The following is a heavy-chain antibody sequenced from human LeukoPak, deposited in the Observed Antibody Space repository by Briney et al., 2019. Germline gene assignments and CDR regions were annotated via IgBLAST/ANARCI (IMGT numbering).Heavy chain of an antibody. Sequence: SETRSLTCTVSGGSISRYYWSWIRQHPGNGLEWIGYISYTGSTTYNSSLKSRVTIPLDTSQNQFSLKLTSVTPADTAVYHCAKTAKYYYGSETYYFFEYWGQGTLVTVSS. J-gene: IGHJ4*02. CDR3: AKTAKYYYGSETYYFFEY. CDR1: GGSISRYY. CDR2: ISYTGST. V-gene: IGHV4-59*01. D-gene: IGHD3-10*01.